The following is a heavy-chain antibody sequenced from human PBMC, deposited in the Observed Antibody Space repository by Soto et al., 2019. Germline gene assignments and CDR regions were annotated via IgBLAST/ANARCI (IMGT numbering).Heavy chain of an antibody. CDR3: ARLIAVAGIIDWFDP. D-gene: IGHD6-19*01. Sequence: SETLSLTCTVSGGSISSSSYYWGWIRQPPGKGLEWIGSIYYSGSTYYNPSLKSRVTISVDTSKNQFSLKLSSVTAADTAVYYCARLIAVAGIIDWFDPWGQGTLVTVS. CDR1: GGSISSSSYY. CDR2: IYYSGST. J-gene: IGHJ5*02. V-gene: IGHV4-39*01.